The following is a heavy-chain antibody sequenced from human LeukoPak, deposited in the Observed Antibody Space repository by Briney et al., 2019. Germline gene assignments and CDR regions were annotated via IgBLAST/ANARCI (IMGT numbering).Heavy chain of an antibody. CDR1: GFSFSSYG. Sequence: GGSLRLSCAASGFSFSSYGMHCVRLAPGRGLEWVAFIPRDGSYEKYADSVKGRFAISRDNSKSTLYLHMNSLRAEDTAVYYCANIPNSFGPDYWGQGSLVTVSS. J-gene: IGHJ4*02. V-gene: IGHV3-30*02. CDR2: IPRDGSYE. CDR3: ANIPNSFGPDY. D-gene: IGHD3-16*01.